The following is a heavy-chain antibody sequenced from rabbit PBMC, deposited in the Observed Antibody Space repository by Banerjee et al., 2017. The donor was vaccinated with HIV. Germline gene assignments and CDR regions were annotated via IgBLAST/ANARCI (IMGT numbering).Heavy chain of an antibody. CDR3: ARGQGAGSSAYNL. V-gene: IGHV1S40*01. Sequence: QSLEESGGDLVKPGASLTLTCTASGFSFSSSYWICWVRQAPGKGLEWIACILTGSSAGTYYASWAKGRFTISTTSSTTVTLQMTSLTAADTATYFCARGQGAGSSAYNLWGPGTLVTVS. D-gene: IGHD8-1*01. CDR2: ILTGSSAGT. CDR1: GFSFSSSYW. J-gene: IGHJ4*01.